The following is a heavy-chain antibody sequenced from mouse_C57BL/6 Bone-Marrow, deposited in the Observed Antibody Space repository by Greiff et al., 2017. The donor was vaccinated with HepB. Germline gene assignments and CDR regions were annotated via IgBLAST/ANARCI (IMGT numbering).Heavy chain of an antibody. Sequence: QVQLQQLGAELVKPGASVKMSCKASGYTFTSYWMTWVKQRPGQGLEWIGDIYPGSGSTNYNEKFKSKATLTVDTSSSTAYMQLSSLTSEDSAVYYCARRDYYGSSPYFDYWGQGTTLTVSS. CDR3: ARRDYYGSSPYFDY. CDR1: GYTFTSYW. CDR2: IYPGSGST. D-gene: IGHD1-1*01. J-gene: IGHJ2*01. V-gene: IGHV1-55*01.